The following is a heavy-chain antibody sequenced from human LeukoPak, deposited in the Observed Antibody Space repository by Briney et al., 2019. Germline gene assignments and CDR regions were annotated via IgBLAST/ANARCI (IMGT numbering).Heavy chain of an antibody. CDR3: ARGRWGYYYGSGRKGYYFDY. Sequence: SETLSLTCAVYGGSFSGYYWSWIRQPPGKGLEWIGEINHSGSTDYNPSLKSRVTISVDTSKNQFSLKLSSVTAADTAVYYCARGRWGYYYGSGRKGYYFDYWGQGTLVTVSS. D-gene: IGHD3-10*01. J-gene: IGHJ4*02. CDR2: INHSGST. V-gene: IGHV4-34*01. CDR1: GGSFSGYY.